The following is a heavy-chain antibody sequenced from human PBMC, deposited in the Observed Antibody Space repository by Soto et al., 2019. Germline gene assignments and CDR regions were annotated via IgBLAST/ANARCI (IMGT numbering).Heavy chain of an antibody. CDR2: INPSGGST. CDR1: GYTFTSYY. Sequence: QVQLVQSGAEVKKPGASVKVSCKASGYTFTSYYMHWVRQAPGQGLEWMGIINPSGGSTSYAQKFQGRVTMTRDTYTSTVYMELSSLRSEDTAVYYCARDSAVAGRMGGFFVYWGQGTLVTVSS. J-gene: IGHJ4*02. V-gene: IGHV1-46*01. CDR3: ARDSAVAGRMGGFFVY. D-gene: IGHD6-19*01.